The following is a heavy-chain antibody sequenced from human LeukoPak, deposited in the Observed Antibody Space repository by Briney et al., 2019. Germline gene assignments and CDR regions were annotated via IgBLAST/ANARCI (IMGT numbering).Heavy chain of an antibody. CDR2: ISTYNGNT. CDR1: VYTFTSCS. Sequence: GASVKVSCKASVYTFTSCSINWLRQAPGQRLEGMGWISTYNGNTNYAQKLQGRVTMTTDTSTSTAYMELRSLRSDDTAVYYCAKDRWRDGSSSFDNWVQGTQVTDCS. CDR3: AKDRWRDGSSSFDN. V-gene: IGHV1-18*01. D-gene: IGHD6-6*01. J-gene: IGHJ4*02.